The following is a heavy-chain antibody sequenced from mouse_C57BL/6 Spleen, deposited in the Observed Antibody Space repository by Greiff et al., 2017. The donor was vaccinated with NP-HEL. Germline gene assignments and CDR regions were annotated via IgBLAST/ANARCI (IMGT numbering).Heavy chain of an antibody. V-gene: IGHV1-18*01. Sequence: EVKLQESGPELVKPGASVKIPCKASGYTFTDYNMDWVKQSHGKSLEWIGDINPNNGGTIYNQKFKGKATLTVDKSSSTAYMELRSLTSEDTAVYYCARGALTGYAMDYWGQGTSVTVSS. CDR2: INPNNGGT. J-gene: IGHJ4*01. D-gene: IGHD4-1*01. CDR3: ARGALTGYAMDY. CDR1: GYTFTDYN.